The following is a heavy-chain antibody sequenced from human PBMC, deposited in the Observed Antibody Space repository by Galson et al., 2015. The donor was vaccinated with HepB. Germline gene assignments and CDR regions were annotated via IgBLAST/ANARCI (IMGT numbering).Heavy chain of an antibody. CDR1: GYTLSELS. V-gene: IGHV1-24*01. Sequence: SVKVSCKVSGYTLSELSIHWVRQAPGKGLEWMGGFDPEDGETNYAQMFLGRVTMTDDIATDTAYMQLNSLRSEDTAMYYCATDYSQWVTNGGKMPAFDIWGQGTMVTVSS. J-gene: IGHJ3*02. CDR2: FDPEDGET. D-gene: IGHD4-23*01. CDR3: ATDYSQWVTNGGKMPAFDI.